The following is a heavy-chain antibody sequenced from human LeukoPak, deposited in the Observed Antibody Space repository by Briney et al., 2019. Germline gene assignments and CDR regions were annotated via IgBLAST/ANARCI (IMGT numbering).Heavy chain of an antibody. D-gene: IGHD3-10*01. J-gene: IGHJ3*02. V-gene: IGHV3-64*01. CDR2: ISSNGGST. CDR3: ARSPGEVVNPEYAFDI. CDR1: GFTFSSYA. Sequence: SGRSLRLSCSASGFTFSSYAMHWVRQAPGKGLEYVSAISSNGGSTYYANSVKGRFTISRDNSKNTLYLQMGSLRAEDMAVYYCARSPGEVVNPEYAFDIWGQGTMVTVSS.